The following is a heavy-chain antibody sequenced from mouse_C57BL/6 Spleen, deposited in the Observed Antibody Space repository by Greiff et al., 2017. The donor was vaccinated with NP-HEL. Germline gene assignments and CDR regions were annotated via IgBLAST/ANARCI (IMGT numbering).Heavy chain of an antibody. V-gene: IGHV5-17*01. J-gene: IGHJ2*01. D-gene: IGHD4-1*01. CDR2: ISSGSSTI. CDR3: ARNWEVYYFDY. Sequence: EVKLMESGGGLVKPGGSLKLSCAASGFTFSDYGMHWVRQAPEKGLEWVAYISSGSSTIYYADTVKGRFTISRDNAKNTLFLQMTSRRSEDTAMYYCARNWEVYYFDYWGQGTTLTVSS. CDR1: GFTFSDYG.